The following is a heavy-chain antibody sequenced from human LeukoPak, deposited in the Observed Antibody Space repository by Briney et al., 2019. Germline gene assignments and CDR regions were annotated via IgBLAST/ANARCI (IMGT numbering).Heavy chain of an antibody. CDR2: ISSRSSYI. Sequence: GGSLRLSCAASGFTFSSYSMNWVRHAPGRGLEWVSSISSRSSYIYYADSVKGRFTISRDNAKNSLYLQMNSLSSEDTAVYYCARGKIDYWGQGTLVTVSS. CDR1: GFTFSSYS. CDR3: ARGKIDY. J-gene: IGHJ4*02. V-gene: IGHV3-21*01.